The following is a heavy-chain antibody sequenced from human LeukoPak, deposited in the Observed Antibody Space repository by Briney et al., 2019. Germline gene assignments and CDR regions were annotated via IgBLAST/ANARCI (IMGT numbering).Heavy chain of an antibody. J-gene: IGHJ5*02. V-gene: IGHV3-48*01. Sequence: PGGSLRLSCAASGFTFSTDSMNWVRQAPGKGLEWVSSISSSSSTMYYADSVKGRFTISRDNAKTSLYLQMNSLRAEDTAVYYCARAGLQGNWFDPWGQGTLVTVSS. CDR3: ARAGLQGNWFDP. CDR1: GFTFSTDS. CDR2: ISSSSSTM.